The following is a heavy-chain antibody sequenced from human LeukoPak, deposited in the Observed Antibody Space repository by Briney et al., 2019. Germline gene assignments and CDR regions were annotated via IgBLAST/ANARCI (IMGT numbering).Heavy chain of an antibody. D-gene: IGHD5-18*01. CDR3: AREIGGILVFDF. V-gene: IGHV1-2*02. Sequence: SVKVSCKASGYKFTGYYMHWVRQAPAQGLEWMGWINPNSGDSHHAQKFQGRVTMNRDTSISTAYMELSRLRSDDTAVYYCAREIGGILVFDFWGQGTLVTVSS. CDR2: INPNSGDS. CDR1: GYKFTGYY. J-gene: IGHJ4*02.